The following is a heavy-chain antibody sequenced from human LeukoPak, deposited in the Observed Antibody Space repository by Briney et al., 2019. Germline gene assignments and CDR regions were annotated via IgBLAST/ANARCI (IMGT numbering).Heavy chain of an antibody. V-gene: IGHV4-59*12. CDR3: ARGRSGYSFIRKRNYYYMDV. CDR2: IYYSGST. J-gene: IGHJ6*03. CDR1: GGSISSYY. D-gene: IGHD5-18*01. Sequence: PSETLSLTCTVSGGSISSYYWSWIRQPPGKGLEWIGYIYYSGSTNYNPSLKSRVTISVDTSKNQFSLKLSSVTAADTAVYYCARGRSGYSFIRKRNYYYMDVWGKGTTVTVSS.